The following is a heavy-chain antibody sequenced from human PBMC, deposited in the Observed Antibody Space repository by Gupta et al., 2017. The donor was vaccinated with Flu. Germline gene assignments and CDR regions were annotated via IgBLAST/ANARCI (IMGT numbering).Heavy chain of an antibody. J-gene: IGHJ3*02. CDR1: GDSLSSNIVS. D-gene: IGHD3-10*02. CDR2: TYYRSKWYN. Sequence: QVLLQQSGPGLVEPSRTLSLTCAISGDSLSSNIVSWNWIRQSPSRGLEWLGRTYYRSKWYNNDARAVKSRIIIDRDTSKNQFSLQLNYGTHEDTAMYYCARRMVGATHGFDIWGQGTMVTVSS. CDR3: ARRMVGATHGFDI. V-gene: IGHV6-1*01.